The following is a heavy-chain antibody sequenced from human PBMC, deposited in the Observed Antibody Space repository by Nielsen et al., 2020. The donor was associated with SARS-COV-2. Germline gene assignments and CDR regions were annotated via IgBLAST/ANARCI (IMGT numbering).Heavy chain of an antibody. CDR1: GFTFSSYA. V-gene: IGHV3-30*04. J-gene: IGHJ4*02. CDR2: ISYDGSNK. Sequence: GESLKISCAASGFTFSSYAMHWVRQAPGKGLEWVAVISYDGSNKYYADSVKGRFTISRDNSKNTLYLQMNSLRAEDTAVYYCARVTSNSPDYWGQGTLVTVSS. D-gene: IGHD4-23*01. CDR3: ARVTSNSPDY.